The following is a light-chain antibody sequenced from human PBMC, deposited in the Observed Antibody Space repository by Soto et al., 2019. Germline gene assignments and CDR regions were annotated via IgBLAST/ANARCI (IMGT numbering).Light chain of an antibody. CDR1: TSNIGSKT. V-gene: IGLV1-44*01. Sequence: QSVLTQPPSVSGTPGQGVTISCSGSTSNIGSKTVNWYQHLPGTAPKLLIYSNNQRPSGVPDRFSGSKSVTSASLAISGLQSEDEGDYYCAAWDDSLSSVVFGGGTKLTVL. CDR3: AAWDDSLSSVV. CDR2: SNN. J-gene: IGLJ2*01.